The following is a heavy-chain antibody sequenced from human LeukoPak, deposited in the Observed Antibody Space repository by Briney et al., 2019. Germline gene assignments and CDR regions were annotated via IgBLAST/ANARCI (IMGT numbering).Heavy chain of an antibody. J-gene: IGHJ4*02. Sequence: GGSLRLSCEASGFIFSSYTMNWVRQAPGKGLEWVSYIGSSSSTIYYADSVKGRFTVSRDNAKNSLYLQINSLRVEDTAVFYCTRDSGRFRLDYWGQGILVTVSS. V-gene: IGHV3-48*04. D-gene: IGHD6-19*01. CDR3: TRDSGRFRLDY. CDR2: IGSSSSTI. CDR1: GFIFSSYT.